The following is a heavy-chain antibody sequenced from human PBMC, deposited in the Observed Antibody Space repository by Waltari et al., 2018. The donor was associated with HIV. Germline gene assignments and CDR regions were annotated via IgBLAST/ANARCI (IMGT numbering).Heavy chain of an antibody. Sequence: QVQLVESGGGVVQPGRSLRLSCAASGFTFGSYVMHWVRQAPGKGLEWVAVIWYDGSNKYYADSVKGRFTISRDNSKNTLYLQMNSLRAEDTAVYYCARQKAGGWYSFDYWGQGTLVTVSS. CDR3: ARQKAGGWYSFDY. J-gene: IGHJ4*02. V-gene: IGHV3-33*01. CDR2: IWYDGSNK. D-gene: IGHD6-19*01. CDR1: GFTFGSYV.